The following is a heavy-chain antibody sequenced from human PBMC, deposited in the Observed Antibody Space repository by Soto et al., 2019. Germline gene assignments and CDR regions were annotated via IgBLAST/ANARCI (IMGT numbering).Heavy chain of an antibody. CDR2: IYYSGST. Sequence: SETLSLTCTVSGGSISSGGYYWSWIRQHPGKGLEWIGYIYYSGSTYYNPSLKSRVTISVDTSKNQFSLKLSSVTAADTAVYYCARDREQQLGLDYWGQGTLVTVSS. J-gene: IGHJ4*02. CDR1: GGSISSGGYY. D-gene: IGHD6-13*01. CDR3: ARDREQQLGLDY. V-gene: IGHV4-31*03.